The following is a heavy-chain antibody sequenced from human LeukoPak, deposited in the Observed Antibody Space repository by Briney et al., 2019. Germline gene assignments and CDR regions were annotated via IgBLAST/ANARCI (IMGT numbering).Heavy chain of an antibody. CDR2: ISAYNGNT. CDR1: GYTFTSYG. D-gene: IGHD3-22*01. V-gene: IGHV1-18*01. Sequence: ASVKVSCKASGYTFTSYGISWVRQAPGQGLEWMGWISAYNGNTNYAQKPQGRVTMTTDTSTSTAYMELRSLRSDDTAVYYCARDQGRHYYDSSGYQGNWFDPWGQGTLVTVSS. CDR3: ARDQGRHYYDSSGYQGNWFDP. J-gene: IGHJ5*02.